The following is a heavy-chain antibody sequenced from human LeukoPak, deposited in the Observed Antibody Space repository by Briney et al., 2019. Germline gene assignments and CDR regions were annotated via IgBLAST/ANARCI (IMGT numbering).Heavy chain of an antibody. CDR1: GFIFSSYA. V-gene: IGHV3-30-3*01. CDR2: ISYDGSDK. J-gene: IGHJ1*01. Sequence: PGVSLRLSCAASGFIFSSYAMHWVRQAPGKGLEWVAVISYDGSDKKYAASVKGRFTISRDNSKNTLYVQMNSLRAEDTALYYCARDVVRGPDDGYFQHWGQGTLVTVSS. CDR3: ARDVVRGPDDGYFQH. D-gene: IGHD3-10*02.